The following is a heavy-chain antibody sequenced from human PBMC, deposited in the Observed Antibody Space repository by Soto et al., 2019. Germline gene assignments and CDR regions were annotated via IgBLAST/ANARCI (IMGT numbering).Heavy chain of an antibody. CDR1: GFTFSSYA. D-gene: IGHD6-13*01. CDR3: ARVATVAAAVGGAFDI. CDR2: ISSNGGST. V-gene: IGHV3-64*01. Sequence: EVQLVESGGGLVQPGGSLRLSCAASGFTFSSYAMHWVRQAPGKGLEYGSAISSNGGSTYYANSVKGRFTISRDNSKNTLYLQMGSLRAEDMAVYYCARVATVAAAVGGAFDIWGQGTMVTVSS. J-gene: IGHJ3*02.